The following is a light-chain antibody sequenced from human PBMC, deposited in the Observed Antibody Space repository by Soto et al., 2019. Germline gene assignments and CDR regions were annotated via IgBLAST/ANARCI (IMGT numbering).Light chain of an antibody. CDR3: SSYTTSNTRQIV. CDR2: DVS. Sequence: QSVLAQPASVSGSPGQSITTSCTGTRSNVGGYNYVSWYQHHPGKAPKLMIFDVSNRPSGVSNRFSGSKSGNTASLTISGLQPEDEADYYCSSYTTSNTRQIVFGTGTKVTVL. J-gene: IGLJ1*01. V-gene: IGLV2-14*03. CDR1: RSNVGGYNY.